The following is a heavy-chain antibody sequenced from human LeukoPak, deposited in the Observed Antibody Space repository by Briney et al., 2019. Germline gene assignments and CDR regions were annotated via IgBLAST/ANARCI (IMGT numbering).Heavy chain of an antibody. V-gene: IGHV4-59*01. D-gene: IGHD6-19*01. Sequence: SETLSLTCTVSAGFISRYYWSWIQQPPGKALHPIRYIYYSESTNYNPSLKSRVTISVDTSKNQFSLKLSSVTAADTAVYYCARGWDSSGWDYWGQGTLVTVSS. J-gene: IGHJ4*02. CDR1: AGFISRYY. CDR2: IYYSEST. CDR3: ARGWDSSGWDY.